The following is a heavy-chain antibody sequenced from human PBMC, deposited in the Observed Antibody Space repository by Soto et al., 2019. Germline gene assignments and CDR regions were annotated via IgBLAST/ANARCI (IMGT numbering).Heavy chain of an antibody. V-gene: IGHV4-31*03. CDR1: CGSISSGGYY. CDR3: AREGATWFRPYYYGMDV. CDR2: IYYSGST. Sequence: LSLTCTVSCGSISSGGYYWSWIRQHPGKGLEWIGYIYYSGSTYYNPSLKSRVTISVDTSKNQFSLKLSSVTAADTAVYYCAREGATWFRPYYYGMDVWGQGTTVTVSS. J-gene: IGHJ6*02. D-gene: IGHD3-10*01.